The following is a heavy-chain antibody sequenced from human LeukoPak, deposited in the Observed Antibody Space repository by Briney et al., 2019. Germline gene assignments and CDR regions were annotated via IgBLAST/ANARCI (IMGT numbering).Heavy chain of an antibody. Sequence: SETLSLTCTVFYGSFSGYYWSWIRQPPGKGLEWIGEINHSGSTNYNPSLKSRVTISVDTSKNQFSLKLSSVTAADTAVYYCARGSWLYGSGYFDYWGQGTLVTVSS. V-gene: IGHV4-34*01. CDR2: INHSGST. CDR3: ARGSWLYGSGYFDY. CDR1: YGSFSGYY. D-gene: IGHD3-9*01. J-gene: IGHJ4*02.